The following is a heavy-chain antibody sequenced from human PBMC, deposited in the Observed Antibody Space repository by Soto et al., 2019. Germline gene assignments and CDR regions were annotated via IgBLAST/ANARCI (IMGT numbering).Heavy chain of an antibody. D-gene: IGHD3-22*01. CDR2: IWYDGSNK. J-gene: IGHJ6*02. V-gene: IGHV3-33*01. Sequence: GGSLGLSCAASGFTFSSYGMHWVRQAPGKGLERVAVIWYDGSNKYYADSVKGRFTISRDNSKNTLYLQMNSLRAEDTAVYYCARGDYYDRSGYYYYYYGMDVWGQGTTVTVSS. CDR3: ARGDYYDRSGYYYYYYGMDV. CDR1: GFTFSSYG.